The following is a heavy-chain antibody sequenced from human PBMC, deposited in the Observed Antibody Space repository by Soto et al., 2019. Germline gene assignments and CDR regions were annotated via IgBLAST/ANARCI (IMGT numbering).Heavy chain of an antibody. Sequence: PSETLSLTCAVYGGSFSGYYWSWIRQPPGKGLEWIGEINHSGSTNYNPSLKSRVTISVDTSKNQFSLKLSSVTAADTAVYYCAKVANLGVTATYYFDYWGQGTLVTVSS. CDR3: AKVANLGVTATYYFDY. D-gene: IGHD2-21*02. V-gene: IGHV4-34*01. CDR1: GGSFSGYY. CDR2: INHSGST. J-gene: IGHJ4*02.